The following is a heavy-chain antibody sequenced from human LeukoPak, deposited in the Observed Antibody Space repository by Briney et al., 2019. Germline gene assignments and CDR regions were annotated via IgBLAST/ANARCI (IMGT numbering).Heavy chain of an antibody. CDR3: ARVKVGITMVRGVNPLDY. J-gene: IGHJ4*02. V-gene: IGHV3-33*01. CDR1: GFTFSSYG. D-gene: IGHD3-10*01. Sequence: PGGSLRLSCAASGFTFSSYGMHWVRQAPGKGLEWVAFIWYDGSNKYYADSVKGRFIISRDNATNTLYLQMNSLRAEDTAVYYCARVKVGITMVRGVNPLDYWGQGTLVTVSS. CDR2: IWYDGSNK.